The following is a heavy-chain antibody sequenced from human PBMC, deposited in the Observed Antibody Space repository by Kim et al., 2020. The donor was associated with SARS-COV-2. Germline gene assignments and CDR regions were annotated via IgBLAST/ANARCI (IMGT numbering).Heavy chain of an antibody. D-gene: IGHD3-10*01. CDR2: VNSGVSNT. Sequence: GGSLRLSCAASGFTFTSYAMNWVRQAPGKGLEWVSSVNSGVSNTYYADSVKGRFTISRDNSKNTLYLQMNSLRAEDSAVYYCAKGRGSGSSSFDYWGQGTLVTVPS. V-gene: IGHV3-23*03. CDR3: AKGRGSGSSSFDY. CDR1: GFTFTSYA. J-gene: IGHJ4*02.